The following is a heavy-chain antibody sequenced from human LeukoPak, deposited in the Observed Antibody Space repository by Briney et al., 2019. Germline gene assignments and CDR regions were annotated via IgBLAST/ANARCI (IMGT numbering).Heavy chain of an antibody. CDR2: ISSSSSYI. D-gene: IGHD1-26*01. CDR3: ARDQWGDSGSYGDY. J-gene: IGHJ4*02. V-gene: IGHV3-21*04. CDR1: GFTFSTYN. Sequence: GGSLRLSCAASGFTFSTYNMNWVRQAPGKGLEWVSSISSSSSYIYYADSVKGRFTISRDNAKNSLYLQMNSLRAEDTAVYYCARDQWGDSGSYGDYWGQGTLVTVSS.